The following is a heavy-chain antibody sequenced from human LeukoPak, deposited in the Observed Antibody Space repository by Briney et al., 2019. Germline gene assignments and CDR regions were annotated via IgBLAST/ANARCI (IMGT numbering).Heavy chain of an antibody. J-gene: IGHJ4*02. Sequence: GGSLRLSCAASGFTFSDYYMSWIRQAPGKGLEWVSYISSSGSTIYYADSVKGRFTISRDNAKNSLYLQMNSLRAEDTAVYYCAATYYYDSSGYYAGSGLDYWGQGTLVTVSS. CDR2: ISSSGSTI. V-gene: IGHV3-11*04. CDR3: AATYYYDSSGYYAGSGLDY. D-gene: IGHD3-22*01. CDR1: GFTFSDYY.